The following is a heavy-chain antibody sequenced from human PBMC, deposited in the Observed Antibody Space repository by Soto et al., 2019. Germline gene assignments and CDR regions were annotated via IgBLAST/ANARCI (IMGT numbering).Heavy chain of an antibody. V-gene: IGHV3-21*01. Sequence: GGSLRRSCAASGFTFRTYAMNWVRQAPGQGLEWVASISSGRDYIYYADSVKGRFTSSRDNAKNSLFLQMKSLRAEDTAMYYCTSSYNWYEAWGQGTLVTVSS. CDR1: GFTFRTYA. J-gene: IGHJ5*02. D-gene: IGHD2-15*01. CDR3: TSSYNWYEA. CDR2: ISSGRDYI.